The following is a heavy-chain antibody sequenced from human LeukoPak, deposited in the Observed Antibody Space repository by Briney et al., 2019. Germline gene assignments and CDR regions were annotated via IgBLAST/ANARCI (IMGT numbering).Heavy chain of an antibody. J-gene: IGHJ4*03. V-gene: IGHV3-7*01. CDR1: EFIFGRFW. CDR2: INQDASAK. Sequence: GGSLRLSCAASEFIFGRFWMSWVRQAAGKGLEWVASINQDASAKYYVDSVRGRFSISRDNAKSSLYLQMNSLRAEDTAFYYCAKLLRDVPIYDFWGHGTLVTVSS. CDR3: AKLLRDVPIYDF. D-gene: IGHD4-23*01.